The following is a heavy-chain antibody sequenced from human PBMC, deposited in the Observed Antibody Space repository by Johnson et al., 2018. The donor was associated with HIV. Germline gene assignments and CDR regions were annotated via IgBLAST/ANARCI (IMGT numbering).Heavy chain of an antibody. V-gene: IGHV3-11*01. CDR3: ARGKGAAAGLDAFDI. J-gene: IGHJ3*02. CDR2: ISRSGST. D-gene: IGHD6-13*01. CDR1: GFTFSDYY. Sequence: QVQLVESGGGLVKPGGSLRLSCAASGFTFSDYYMTWIRQAPGKGLEWVSYISRSGSTAYADSMQGRFTISRDNDKKSLYLHVNSLRAEDTAFYYCARGKGAAAGLDAFDIWGQGTMVTVSS.